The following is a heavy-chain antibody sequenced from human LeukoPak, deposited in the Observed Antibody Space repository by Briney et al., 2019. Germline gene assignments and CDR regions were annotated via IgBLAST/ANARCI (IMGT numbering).Heavy chain of an antibody. CDR3: ARDSMALRFLEWQTVGPGWFDP. D-gene: IGHD3-3*01. V-gene: IGHV1-2*02. CDR2: INPSSGGT. Sequence: ASVKVSCKASGYTFTGYYMHWVRQAPGQGLEWMGWINPSSGGTNYAQKFQGRVTMTRDTSISTAYMELSRLRSDDTAVYYCARDSMALRFLEWQTVGPGWFDPWGQGTLVTVSS. CDR1: GYTFTGYY. J-gene: IGHJ5*02.